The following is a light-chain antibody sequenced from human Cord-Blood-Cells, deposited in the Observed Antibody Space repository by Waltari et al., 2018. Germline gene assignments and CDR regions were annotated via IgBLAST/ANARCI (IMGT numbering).Light chain of an antibody. V-gene: IGLV2-14*01. CDR3: SSYTSSSTPNWV. CDR2: DVS. Sequence: QSALTQPASVSGSPGQSITIPCTGTSRDVGGYNYVSWYQQHPGKAPKLMIYDVSKRPSGVSNRFSGSKSGNTASLTISGLQAEDEADYYCSSYTSSSTPNWVFGGGTKLTVL. J-gene: IGLJ3*02. CDR1: SRDVGGYNY.